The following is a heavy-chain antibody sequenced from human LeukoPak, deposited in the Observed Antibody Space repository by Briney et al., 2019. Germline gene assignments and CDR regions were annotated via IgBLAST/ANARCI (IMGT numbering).Heavy chain of an antibody. CDR3: ARSPIGLGFFDY. V-gene: IGHV1-2*02. CDR1: GYTFTSYA. CDR2: ITPKSGDT. Sequence: ASVKVSCKTSGYTFTSYAISWVRQAPGQGLEWMGWITPKSGDTDSAQKFQDRVTMTRDTSISTAYMELSRLTSDDTAVYYCARSPIGLGFFDYWGQGTLVTVSS. D-gene: IGHD7-27*01. J-gene: IGHJ4*02.